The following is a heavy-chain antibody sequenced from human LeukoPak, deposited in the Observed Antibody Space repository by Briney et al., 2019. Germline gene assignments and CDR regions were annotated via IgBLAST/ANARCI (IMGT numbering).Heavy chain of an antibody. CDR2: INHSGNT. V-gene: IGHV4-34*01. CDR3: ARVKGYGLRYDY. CDR1: GGSFSGYY. D-gene: IGHD3-10*01. J-gene: IGHJ4*02. Sequence: SETLSLTCAVYGGSFSGYYWSWIRQPPGKGLEWIGEINHSGNTNYNPSLKSRVTISVDTSKNQFSLKLSSVTAADTAVYYCARVKGYGLRYDYWGQGTLVTVSS.